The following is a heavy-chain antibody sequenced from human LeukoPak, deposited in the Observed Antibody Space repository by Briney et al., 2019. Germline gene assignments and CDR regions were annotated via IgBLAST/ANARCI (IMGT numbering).Heavy chain of an antibody. CDR1: GFTFSDYY. CDR3: TTDVPADLLWFGESRNRDLGY. J-gene: IGHJ4*02. V-gene: IGHV3-15*01. Sequence: GGSLRLSCAASGFTFSDYYMSWIRQAPGKGLEWVGRIKSKTDGGTTDYAAPVKGRFTISRDDSKNTLYLQMNSLKTEDTAVYYCTTDVPADLLWFGESRNRDLGYWGQGTLVTVSS. D-gene: IGHD3-10*01. CDR2: IKSKTDGGTT.